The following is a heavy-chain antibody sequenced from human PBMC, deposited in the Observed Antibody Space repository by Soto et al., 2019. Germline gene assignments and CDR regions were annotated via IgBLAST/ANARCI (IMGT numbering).Heavy chain of an antibody. D-gene: IGHD3-22*01. V-gene: IGHV3-72*01. CDR2: SRDKAQGYST. CDR1: GFTFRDNY. CDR3: VRTTYFSDSSVYTRFFDY. Sequence: GGSLRLSCTVSGFTFRDNYIDWVRQAPGKGLEWVGRSRDKAQGYSTIYAASVKGRFTTSRDESKSSVYLQMNSLKTEDTAIYYCVRTTYFSDSSVYTRFFDYWRQGNLVTVSS. J-gene: IGHJ4*02.